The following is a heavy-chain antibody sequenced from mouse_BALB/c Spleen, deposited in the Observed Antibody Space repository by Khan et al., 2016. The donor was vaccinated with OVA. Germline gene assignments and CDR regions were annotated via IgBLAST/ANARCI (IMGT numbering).Heavy chain of an antibody. Sequence: EVQLQQSGPELVKPGASVKISCKASGYSFTGYFMNWVMQSHGKSLEWIGRINPHIGETFYNPKLRDKATLTVDESSSTAHMELRSLASEDSAVYYCARTYGSDFDYWGQGTTLTVSS. J-gene: IGHJ2*01. CDR1: GYSFTGYF. CDR2: INPHIGET. V-gene: IGHV1-20*02. CDR3: ARTYGSDFDY. D-gene: IGHD1-1*01.